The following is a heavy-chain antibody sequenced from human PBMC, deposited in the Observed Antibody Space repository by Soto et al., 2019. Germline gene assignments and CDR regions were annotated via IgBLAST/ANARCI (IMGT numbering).Heavy chain of an antibody. Sequence: EVQLVDSGGGLIQPGGSLRLSCAASGLTVSSTYMGWVRQAPGKGLEWVSLIYPTGNTYFTDSVKGRFTISRDNSNNTLYLEMNSLRVEDTAVYYCARLIVVESWYFDLWGRGTLVTVSS. D-gene: IGHD2-15*01. CDR1: GLTVSSTY. J-gene: IGHJ2*01. V-gene: IGHV3-53*01. CDR2: IYPTGNT. CDR3: ARLIVVESWYFDL.